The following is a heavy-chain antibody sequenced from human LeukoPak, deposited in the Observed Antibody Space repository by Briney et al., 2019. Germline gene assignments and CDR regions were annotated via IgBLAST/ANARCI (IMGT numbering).Heavy chain of an antibody. D-gene: IGHD3-10*01. Sequence: PSETLSLTCTVSGGSISSYYWSWIRQPPGKGLEWIGYIYYSGSTNYNASLKNRVSISVDTSKNQFSLRLSSVTAADTAVYYCARGFYGSGSYYKSPFDCWGQGTLVTVSS. CDR2: IYYSGST. V-gene: IGHV4-59*01. CDR1: GGSISSYY. CDR3: ARGFYGSGSYYKSPFDC. J-gene: IGHJ4*02.